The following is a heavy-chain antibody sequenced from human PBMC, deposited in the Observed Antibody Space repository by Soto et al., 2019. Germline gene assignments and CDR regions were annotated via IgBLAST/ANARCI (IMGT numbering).Heavy chain of an antibody. CDR1: GGSFSGYY. V-gene: IGHV4-34*01. CDR2: INHSGST. D-gene: IGHD2-15*01. J-gene: IGHJ4*02. Sequence: QVQLQQWGAGLLKPSETLSLTCAVYGGSFSGYYWSWIRQPPGKGLEWIGEINHSGSTNYNPSLKSRLTISVDTAKTQFSLKLSSVTAADTAVYYCARRPLTRGQKGYSFDYWGQGTLVTVSS. CDR3: ARRPLTRGQKGYSFDY.